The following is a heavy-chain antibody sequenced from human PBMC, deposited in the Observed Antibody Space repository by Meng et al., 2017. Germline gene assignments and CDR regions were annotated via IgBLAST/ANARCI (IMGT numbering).Heavy chain of an antibody. Sequence: ASVKVSCKASGGTFSSYAISWVRQAPGQGLEWMGIINPSGGSTSYAQKFQGRVTMTRDTSTSTVYMELSSLRSEDTAVYYCARDPPLEAADSPNWYCDLWGRGTLVTVSS. D-gene: IGHD6-13*01. J-gene: IGHJ2*01. V-gene: IGHV1-46*01. CDR1: GGTFSSYA. CDR2: INPSGGST. CDR3: ARDPPLEAADSPNWYCDL.